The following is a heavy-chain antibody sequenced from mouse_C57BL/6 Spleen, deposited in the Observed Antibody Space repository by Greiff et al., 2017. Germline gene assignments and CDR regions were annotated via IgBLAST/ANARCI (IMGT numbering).Heavy chain of an antibody. CDR1: GYTFTSYW. CDR2: IHPNSGST. Sequence: VPLQQPGAELVKPGASVKLSCKASGYTFTSYWMPWVKQRPGQGLEWIGMIHPNSGSTNYNEKFKSKATLTVDQSSSTAYMQLSSLTSEDSAVYYCARASIYYYGSSYYFDDWGQGTTLTVFS. V-gene: IGHV1-64*01. J-gene: IGHJ2*01. D-gene: IGHD1-1*01. CDR3: ARASIYYYGSSYYFDD.